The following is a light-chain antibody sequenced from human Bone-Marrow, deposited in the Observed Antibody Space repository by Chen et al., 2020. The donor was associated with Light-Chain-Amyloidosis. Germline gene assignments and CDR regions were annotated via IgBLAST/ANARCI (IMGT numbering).Light chain of an antibody. Sequence: QSALTQPASVSGSPGPSITISCTGTSSDVGGYNLVSWYQQYPGKAPKLMIYEVSNRPSGVSNRFSGSKSGNTASLTISGLQAEDEADYYCVSHSGSGTFWVFGGGTKLTVL. CDR1: SSDVGGYNL. CDR2: EVS. CDR3: VSHSGSGTFWV. V-gene: IGLV2-14*01. J-gene: IGLJ3*02.